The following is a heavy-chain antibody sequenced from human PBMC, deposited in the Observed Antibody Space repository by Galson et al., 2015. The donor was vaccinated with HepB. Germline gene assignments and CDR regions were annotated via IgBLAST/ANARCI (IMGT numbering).Heavy chain of an antibody. CDR1: GGSFSGYY. J-gene: IGHJ5*02. V-gene: IGHV4-34*01. Sequence: SETLSLTCAVYGGSFSGYYWSWIRQPPGKGLEWIGEINHSGSTNYNPSLKSRVTISVDTSKNQFSLKLSSVTAADTAVYYCARVGRYYGSGHIVAVVGSPPWFDPWGQGTLVTVSS. CDR2: INHSGST. D-gene: IGHD3-10*01. CDR3: ARVGRYYGSGHIVAVVGSPPWFDP.